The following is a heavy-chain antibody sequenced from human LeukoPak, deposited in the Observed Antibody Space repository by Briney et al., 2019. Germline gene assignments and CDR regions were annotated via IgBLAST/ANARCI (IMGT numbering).Heavy chain of an antibody. CDR2: IYPDDSDT. D-gene: IGHD5-12*01. Sequence: GESLQISCEGSGYSFTNYWIAWVRPMPGKGLEWMGVIYPDDSDTRYSPSFQGQVTISADKSISTAYLQWSSLRASDTAMYYCARQEDSGYDSPYYFDYWGQGTLVTVSS. CDR3: ARQEDSGYDSPYYFDY. CDR1: GYSFTNYW. V-gene: IGHV5-51*01. J-gene: IGHJ4*02.